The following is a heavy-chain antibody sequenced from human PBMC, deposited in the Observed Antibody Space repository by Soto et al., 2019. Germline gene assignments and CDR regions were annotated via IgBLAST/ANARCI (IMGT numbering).Heavy chain of an antibody. D-gene: IGHD3-9*01. Sequence: SETLSLTCTVSGGSISSSSYYWGWIRQPPGKGLEWIGSIYYSGSTYYNPSLKSRVTISVDTSKNQFSLKLSSVTAAETAVYYCARHEKRVLRYFDWLSIEDANGLNWFDPWGQGTLVTVSS. CDR2: IYYSGST. CDR3: ARHEKRVLRYFDWLSIEDANGLNWFDP. J-gene: IGHJ5*02. V-gene: IGHV4-39*01. CDR1: GGSISSSSYY.